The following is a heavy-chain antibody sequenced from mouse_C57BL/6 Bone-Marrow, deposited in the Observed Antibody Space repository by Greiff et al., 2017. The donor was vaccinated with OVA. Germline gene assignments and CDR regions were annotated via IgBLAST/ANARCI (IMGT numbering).Heavy chain of an antibody. CDR3: TRPLYYGSSYGFAY. V-gene: IGHV1-5*01. D-gene: IGHD1-1*01. J-gene: IGHJ3*01. Sequence: EVQLQQSGTVLARPGASVKMSCKTSGYTFTSYWMHWVKQRPGQGLEWIGAIYPGNSDTSYNQKFKGKAKLTAVTSASTAYMELSSLTNEDSAVYYCTRPLYYGSSYGFAYWGQGTLVTVSA. CDR1: GYTFTSYW. CDR2: IYPGNSDT.